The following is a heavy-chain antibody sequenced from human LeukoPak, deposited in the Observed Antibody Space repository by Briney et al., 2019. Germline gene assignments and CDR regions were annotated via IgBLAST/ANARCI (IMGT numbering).Heavy chain of an antibody. CDR1: GGSISSYY. J-gene: IGHJ2*01. D-gene: IGHD3-16*01. CDR2: IYYSGST. Sequence: SETLSLTCTVSGGSISSYYWNWIRQPPGKGLEWIGYIYYSGSTNYNPSLKSRVTISVDTSKNQFSLKLSSVTAADTAVYYCARDLGITFGGAEPSAFDLWGRGTLVSVSS. CDR3: ARDLGITFGGAEPSAFDL. V-gene: IGHV4-59*01.